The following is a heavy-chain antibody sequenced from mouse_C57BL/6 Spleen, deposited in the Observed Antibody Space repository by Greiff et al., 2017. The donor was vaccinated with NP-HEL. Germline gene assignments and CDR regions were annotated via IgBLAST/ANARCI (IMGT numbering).Heavy chain of an antibody. Sequence: EVQLQQSGAELVRPGASVKLSCTASGFNIKDYYMHWVKQRPEQGLEWIGRIDPEDGDTEYAPKFQGKATMTADTSSNTAYLQLSSLTSEDTAVYYCTTPRYGSSYWYFDVWGTGTTVTVSS. CDR2: IDPEDGDT. CDR3: TTPRYGSSYWYFDV. J-gene: IGHJ1*03. D-gene: IGHD1-1*01. V-gene: IGHV14-1*01. CDR1: GFNIKDYY.